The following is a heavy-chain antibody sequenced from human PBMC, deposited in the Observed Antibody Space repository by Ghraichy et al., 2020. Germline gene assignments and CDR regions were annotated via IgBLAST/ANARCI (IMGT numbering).Heavy chain of an antibody. CDR2: IYYSGST. CDR1: GGSISSSSYY. V-gene: IGHV4-39*01. D-gene: IGHD5-12*01. Sequence: SETLSLTCTVSGGSISSSSYYWGWIRQPPGKGLEWIGSIYYSGSTYYNPSLKSRVTISVDTSKNQFSLKLSSVTAADTAVYYCARLRGYSGYDLEFYYYGMDVWGQGTTVTVSS. J-gene: IGHJ6*02. CDR3: ARLRGYSGYDLEFYYYGMDV.